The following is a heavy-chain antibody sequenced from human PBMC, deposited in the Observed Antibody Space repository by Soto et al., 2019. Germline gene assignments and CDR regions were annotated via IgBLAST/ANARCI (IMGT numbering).Heavy chain of an antibody. Sequence: QVQLQESGPGLVKPSQTLSLTCTVSGGSISSGDYYWSWIRQPPGKGLEWIGYIYYSGSTYYNPSLKSRVTISVDTSKNPCSLKLSSVTAADTAVYYCARVGGFGATTIDYWGQGTLVTVSS. D-gene: IGHD3-10*01. CDR2: IYYSGST. V-gene: IGHV4-30-4*01. J-gene: IGHJ4*02. CDR1: GGSISSGDYY. CDR3: ARVGGFGATTIDY.